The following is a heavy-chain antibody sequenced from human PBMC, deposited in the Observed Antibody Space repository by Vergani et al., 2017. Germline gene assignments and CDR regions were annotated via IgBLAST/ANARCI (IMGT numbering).Heavy chain of an antibody. D-gene: IGHD3-22*01. CDR1: GFTVSSNY. Sequence: VQLVESGGGVVQPGRSLRLSCAASGFTVSSNYMSWVRQAPGKGLEWVSVIYSGGSTYYADSVKGRFTISRDNSKNTLYLQMNSLRAEDTAVYYCARDPFILTKYYYDSSGFDYWGQGTLVTVSS. CDR3: ARDPFILTKYYYDSSGFDY. V-gene: IGHV3-66*01. J-gene: IGHJ4*02. CDR2: IYSGGST.